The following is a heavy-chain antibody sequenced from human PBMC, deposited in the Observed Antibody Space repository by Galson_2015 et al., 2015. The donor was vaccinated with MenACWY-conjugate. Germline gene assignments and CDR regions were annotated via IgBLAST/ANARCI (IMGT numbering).Heavy chain of an antibody. V-gene: IGHV3-64D*06. D-gene: IGHD2-2*01. CDR1: GFTFSSYA. CDR2: IGSNGGNT. CDR3: VKDKLSYQLLSFHY. Sequence: SLRLSCAASGFTFSSYAMHWVRQAPGKGLEYVSTIGSNGGNTYYADSVKGRFTISRDNSKNTLYPQMSSLRAEDTAVYYCVKDKLSYQLLSFHYWGQGTLVTVSS. J-gene: IGHJ4*02.